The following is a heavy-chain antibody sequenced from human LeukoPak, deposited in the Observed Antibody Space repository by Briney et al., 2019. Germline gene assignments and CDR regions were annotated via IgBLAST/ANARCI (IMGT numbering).Heavy chain of an antibody. J-gene: IGHJ4*02. CDR1: GYSISSGYY. Sequence: PSETLSLTCAVSGYSISSGYYWGWIRQPPGKGLEWIGYIYYSGSTNYNPSLKSRVTISVDTSKNQFSLKLSSVTAADTAVYYCACLKVRGVIRTFDYWGQGTLVTVSS. D-gene: IGHD3-10*01. V-gene: IGHV4-38-2*01. CDR2: IYYSGST. CDR3: ACLKVRGVIRTFDY.